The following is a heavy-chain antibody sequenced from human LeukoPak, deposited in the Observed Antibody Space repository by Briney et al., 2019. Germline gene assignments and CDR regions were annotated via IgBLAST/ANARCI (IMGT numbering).Heavy chain of an antibody. J-gene: IGHJ4*02. CDR1: GGSISSGDYY. V-gene: IGHV4-30-4*08. Sequence: SQTLSLTCTVSGGSISSGDYYWSWIRQPPGKGLEWIGYIYYSGSTYYNPSLKSRVTISVATSKNPFSLKLSSVTAADTAVYYCAGHYDFWSGYYDWGQGTLVTVSS. CDR2: IYYSGST. D-gene: IGHD3-3*01. CDR3: AGHYDFWSGYYD.